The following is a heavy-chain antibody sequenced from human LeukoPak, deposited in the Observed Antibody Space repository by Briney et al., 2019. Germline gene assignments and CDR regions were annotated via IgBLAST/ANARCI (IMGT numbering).Heavy chain of an antibody. J-gene: IGHJ6*02. CDR2: IYYSGST. Sequence: SETLSLTCTVSGGSISSGGYYWSWIRQHPGKGLEWIGYIYYSGSTYYNPSLKSRVTISVDTSKNQFSLKLSSVTAADTAVYYCARDNWNYGSSMDVWGQGTTVTVSS. V-gene: IGHV4-31*03. D-gene: IGHD1-7*01. CDR3: ARDNWNYGSSMDV. CDR1: GGSISSGGYY.